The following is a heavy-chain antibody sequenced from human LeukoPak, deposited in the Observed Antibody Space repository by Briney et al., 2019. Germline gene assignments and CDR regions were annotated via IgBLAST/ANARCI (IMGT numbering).Heavy chain of an antibody. CDR2: IYYSGST. CDR3: ARRGEYSSSFMTFDY. D-gene: IGHD6-6*01. V-gene: IGHV4-59*11. Sequence: SETRSLTCTVSGGSIGSHYWTWIRQPPGKGLEWIGYIYYSGSTNYNPSLKSRVTISVDTSKNQFSLKLSSVTAADTAVYYCARRGEYSSSFMTFDYWGQGILVTVSS. J-gene: IGHJ4*02. CDR1: GGSIGSHY.